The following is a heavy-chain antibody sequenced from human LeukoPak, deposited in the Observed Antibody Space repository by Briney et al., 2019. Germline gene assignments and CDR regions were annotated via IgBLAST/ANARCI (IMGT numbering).Heavy chain of an antibody. Sequence: SVKVSCKASGGTFISYAISWVRQAPGQGLEWMGRIIPIFGIANYAQKFQGRVTITADKSTSTAYMELSSLRSEDTAVYYCARVDAGYCSSTSCPPVYWGQGTLVTVSS. CDR3: ARVDAGYCSSTSCPPVY. D-gene: IGHD2-2*01. V-gene: IGHV1-69*04. J-gene: IGHJ4*02. CDR2: IIPIFGIA. CDR1: GGTFISYA.